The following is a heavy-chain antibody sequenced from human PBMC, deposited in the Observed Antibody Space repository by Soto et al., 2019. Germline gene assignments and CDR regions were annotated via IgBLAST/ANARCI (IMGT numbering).Heavy chain of an antibody. V-gene: IGHV5-51*01. Sequence: GESLKISCKGSGYSFTTYWIGCVRQMPGKGIEWRGIIYPGDSPTRYSPSFQGQVTISADTSISTAYLQWSSLKASDTAIYYCARHGAYCGGASCPWFDYWGQGTLVTVSS. D-gene: IGHD2-15*01. CDR3: ARHGAYCGGASCPWFDY. J-gene: IGHJ4*02. CDR1: GYSFTTYW. CDR2: IYPGDSPT.